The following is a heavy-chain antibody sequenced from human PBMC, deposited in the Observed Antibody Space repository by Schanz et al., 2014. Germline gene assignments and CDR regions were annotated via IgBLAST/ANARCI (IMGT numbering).Heavy chain of an antibody. CDR3: AKIERNED. CDR2: ISGGGGTT. D-gene: IGHD1-1*01. V-gene: IGHV3-23*01. Sequence: VHLLESGGGLVEPGGSLRLSCAASGFNFSDYAMCWVRQAPGKGLEWVSAISGGGGTTYYTDPVKGRFTISRDNSKSTLYLQMNSLRAEDTAVYFCAKIERNEDWGQGTLVTVS. J-gene: IGHJ4*02. CDR1: GFNFSDYA.